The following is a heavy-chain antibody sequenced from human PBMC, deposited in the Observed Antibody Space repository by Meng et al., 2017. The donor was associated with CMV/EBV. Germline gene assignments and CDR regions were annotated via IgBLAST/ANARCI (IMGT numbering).Heavy chain of an antibody. J-gene: IGHJ4*02. CDR3: ARWGVIAVAGTDDY. D-gene: IGHD6-19*01. Sequence: ASGFTFSSYAMRWVRQAPGKGLEWVAVISYDGSNKYYADSVKGRFTISRDNSKNTLYLQMNSLRAEDTAVYYCARWGVIAVAGTDDYWGQGTLVTVSS. V-gene: IGHV3-30*04. CDR1: GFTFSSYA. CDR2: ISYDGSNK.